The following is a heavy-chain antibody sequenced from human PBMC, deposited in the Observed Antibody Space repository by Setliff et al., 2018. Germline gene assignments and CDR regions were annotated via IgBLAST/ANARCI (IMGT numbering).Heavy chain of an antibody. D-gene: IGHD2-15*01. CDR3: ARAPHGWSAYYYYYYMDV. V-gene: IGHV4-34*01. Sequence: PSETLSLTCAVYGGSFSGYYWSWIRQPPGKGLEWIGSIYYSGSTYYNPSLKSRVTISVDTSKHQFSLKLSSVTAADTAVYYCARAPHGWSAYYYYYYMDVWGKGTTVTVSS. J-gene: IGHJ6*03. CDR1: GGSFSGYY. CDR2: IYYSGST.